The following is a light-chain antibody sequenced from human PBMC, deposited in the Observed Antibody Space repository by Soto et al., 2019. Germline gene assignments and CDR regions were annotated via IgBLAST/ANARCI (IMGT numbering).Light chain of an antibody. CDR2: KTS. V-gene: IGKV1-5*03. CDR3: QRYRSLT. J-gene: IGKJ1*01. CDR1: QSISSK. Sequence: DIQVTQSPATLSASVGDRATITCRASQSISSKLAWYQQKPGKAPKLLIYKTSSLDSGVPSRFSGSGSATEFTLTISRLEPDDVATYYGQRYRSLTFGQGTKVEIK.